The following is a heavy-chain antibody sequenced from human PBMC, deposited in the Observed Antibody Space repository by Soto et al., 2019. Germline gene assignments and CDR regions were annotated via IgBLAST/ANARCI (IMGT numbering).Heavy chain of an antibody. J-gene: IGHJ5*02. CDR1: GFSLSTSGVG. V-gene: IGHV2-5*02. CDR3: AHRLLGFGETDWFDP. CDR2: IYWDDDK. D-gene: IGHD3-10*01. Sequence: QITLKESDPTLVKPTQTLTLTCTFSGFSLSTSGVGVAWIRQPPGKALEWLALIYWDDDKRYSPSLKSRLTIAKDTSKHHVVLTMTNMDPVDTATYYCAHRLLGFGETDWFDPWGQGTLVTVSS.